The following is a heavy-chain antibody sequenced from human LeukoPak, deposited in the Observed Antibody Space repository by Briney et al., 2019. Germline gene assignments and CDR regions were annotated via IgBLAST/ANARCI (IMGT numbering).Heavy chain of an antibody. CDR3: ARDGFGSSRAFDI. D-gene: IGHD6-6*01. CDR1: GFTFSSCS. V-gene: IGHV3-48*01. CDR2: ISSSSTI. J-gene: IGHJ3*02. Sequence: GGSLRLSCAASGFTFSSCSMNWVRQAPGKGLEWVSYISSSSTIYYADSVKGRFTISRDNAKNSLYLQMNSLRAEDTAVYYCARDGFGSSRAFDIWGQGTMVTVSS.